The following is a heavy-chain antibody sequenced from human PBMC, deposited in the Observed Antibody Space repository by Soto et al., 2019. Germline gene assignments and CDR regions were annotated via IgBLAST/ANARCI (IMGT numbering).Heavy chain of an antibody. CDR3: ARDPPFTIFGVAPFDP. CDR2: INPSGGST. CDR1: GYTFTSYY. V-gene: IGHV1-46*01. J-gene: IGHJ5*02. Sequence: ASVKVSCKASGYTFTSYYMHWVRQAPGQGLEWMGIINPSGGSTSYAQKFQGRVTMTRDTSTSTVYMELSSLRSEDTAVYYCARDPPFTIFGVAPFDPWGQGTLVTSPQ. D-gene: IGHD3-3*01.